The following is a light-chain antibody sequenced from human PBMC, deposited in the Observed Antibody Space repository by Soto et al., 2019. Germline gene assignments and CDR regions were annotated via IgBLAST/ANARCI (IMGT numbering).Light chain of an antibody. CDR2: GAS. Sequence: EILLTQSPGTLSLSPGDRATLSCRASQSLANTFLAWYQQKSGQSPRLLIYGASDRAADIPDRFTGSGSGADFTRTITRLETDDFAVYVCHQYCTLPISVGGGTKVEIK. V-gene: IGKV3-20*01. CDR1: QSLANTF. CDR3: HQYCTLPIS. J-gene: IGKJ4*01.